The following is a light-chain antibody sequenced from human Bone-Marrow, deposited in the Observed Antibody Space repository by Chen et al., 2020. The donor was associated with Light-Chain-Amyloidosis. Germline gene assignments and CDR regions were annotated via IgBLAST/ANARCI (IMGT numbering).Light chain of an antibody. CDR3: QSYQGSSQGV. Sequence: NFMLTQPHSVSESPGKTVIISCTRSSGSIATNYVQWYQQRPGSSPTTVIYEDDQRPSGVPDRFAVSIDRSSNSASLTISGLKTEDEADYYCQSYQGSSQGVFGGGTKLTV. CDR1: SGSIATNY. CDR2: EDD. J-gene: IGLJ3*02. V-gene: IGLV6-57*01.